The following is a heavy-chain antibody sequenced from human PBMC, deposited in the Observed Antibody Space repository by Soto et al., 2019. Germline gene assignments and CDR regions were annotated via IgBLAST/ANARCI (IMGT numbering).Heavy chain of an antibody. CDR3: AREPTKYVYYDSSGYPFRGGVGYFDY. V-gene: IGHV3-30-3*01. CDR1: GFTFSSYA. CDR2: ISYDGSNK. D-gene: IGHD3-22*01. J-gene: IGHJ4*02. Sequence: GSLRLSCAASGFTFSSYAMHWVRQATGKGLEWVAVISYDGSNKYYADSVKGRFTISRDNSKNTLYLQMNSLRAEDTAVYYCAREPTKYVYYDSSGYPFRGGVGYFDYWGQGTLVTVSS.